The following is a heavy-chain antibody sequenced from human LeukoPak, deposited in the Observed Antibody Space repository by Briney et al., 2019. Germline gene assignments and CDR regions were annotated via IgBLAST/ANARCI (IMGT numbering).Heavy chain of an antibody. Sequence: ASVTVSCMASGYTFTNYYMHWVRQAPGQGLEWMGMINPSGGSTTYAQKFQGRVTMTRDTSTTTVYMELSSLNSEDTAVYYCARRGWSVTTGIDYWGQGTLVTVSS. V-gene: IGHV1-46*01. CDR1: GYTFTNYY. D-gene: IGHD4-11*01. CDR3: ARRGWSVTTGIDY. CDR2: INPSGGST. J-gene: IGHJ4*02.